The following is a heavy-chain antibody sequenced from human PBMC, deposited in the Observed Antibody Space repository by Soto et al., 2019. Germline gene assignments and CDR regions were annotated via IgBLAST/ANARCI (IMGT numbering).Heavy chain of an antibody. CDR2: IYHSGST. Sequence: PSETLSLPCAVSGGSISSGGYSWSWIRQPPGKGLEWIGYIYHSGSTYYNPSLKSRVTISVDRSKNQFSLKLSSVTAADTAVYYCARAWGGYSGYDLPPDYYGMDVWGQGTTVTVSS. D-gene: IGHD5-12*01. V-gene: IGHV4-30-2*01. J-gene: IGHJ6*02. CDR1: GGSISSGGYS. CDR3: ARAWGGYSGYDLPPDYYGMDV.